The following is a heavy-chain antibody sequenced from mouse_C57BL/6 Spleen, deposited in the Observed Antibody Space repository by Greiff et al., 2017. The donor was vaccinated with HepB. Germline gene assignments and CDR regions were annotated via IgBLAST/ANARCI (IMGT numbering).Heavy chain of an antibody. CDR3: TTFHYSKMMDY. V-gene: IGHV14-4*01. J-gene: IGHJ4*01. CDR1: GFNIKDDY. CDR2: IDPENGDT. Sequence: EVQLQQSGAELVRPGASVKLSCTASGFNIKDDYMHWVKQSPEQGLEWIGWIDPENGDTEYASKFQGKATITADTSSNTAYLQLSSLTSEDTAVYYCTTFHYSKMMDYWGQGTSVTVSS. D-gene: IGHD2-5*01.